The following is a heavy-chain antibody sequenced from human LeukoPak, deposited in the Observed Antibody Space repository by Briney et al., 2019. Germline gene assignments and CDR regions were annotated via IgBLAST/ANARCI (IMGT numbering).Heavy chain of an antibody. CDR3: VSHHSGGYSYGEQFDY. Sequence: KNGESLKISCKGSGYSFTSYWIGWVRQMPGKGLEWMGIIYPGDSDTRYSPSFQGQVTISADKSISTAYLQWSSLKASDTAMYYCVSHHSGGYSYGEQFDYWGQGTLVTVSS. CDR1: GYSFTSYW. CDR2: IYPGDSDT. D-gene: IGHD5-18*01. V-gene: IGHV5-51*01. J-gene: IGHJ4*02.